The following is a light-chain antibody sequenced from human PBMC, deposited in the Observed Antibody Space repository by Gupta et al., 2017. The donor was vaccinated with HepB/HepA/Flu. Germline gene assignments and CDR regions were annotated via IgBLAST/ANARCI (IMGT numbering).Light chain of an antibody. CDR1: QSVGNN. V-gene: IGKV3-15*01. J-gene: IGKJ5*01. CDR2: NAL. CDR3: QHENNGHPKIT. Sequence: ELVLTQSPATLSVSPGERVSLSCRASQSVGNNLDWYQKRLGQAPRRLIYNALTRSRDIPASCSGSGVGTEGNIAITNRQSEDCVVYYCQHENNGHPKITFGQGTQLENK.